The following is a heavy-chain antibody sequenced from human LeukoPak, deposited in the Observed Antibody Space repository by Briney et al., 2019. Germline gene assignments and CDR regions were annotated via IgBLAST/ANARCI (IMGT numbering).Heavy chain of an antibody. J-gene: IGHJ5*02. CDR3: AKDRCSSTSCYTSDWFDP. Sequence: ASVKVSCKASGGTFSSYAISWVRQAPGQGLEWMGGIIPIFGTANYAQKFQGRVTITADESTSTAYMELSSLRSEDTAVYYCAKDRCSSTSCYTSDWFDPWGQGTLVTVSS. D-gene: IGHD2-2*02. V-gene: IGHV1-69*13. CDR2: IIPIFGTA. CDR1: GGTFSSYA.